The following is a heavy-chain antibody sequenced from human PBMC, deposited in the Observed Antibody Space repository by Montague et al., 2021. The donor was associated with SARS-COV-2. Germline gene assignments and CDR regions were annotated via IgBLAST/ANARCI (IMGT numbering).Heavy chain of an antibody. CDR1: GGSISSSSYY. D-gene: IGHD3-16*02. CDR3: ARALIMITFGGVIAHWFDP. CDR2: IYYSGST. V-gene: IGHV4-39*07. Sequence: SETLSLTCTVSGGSISSSSYYWGWIRQSPGKGLEWIGSIYYSGSTYYNPSLKSRVTISVDTSKNQFSLKLSSVTAADTAVYYCARALIMITFGGVIAHWFDPWGQGTLVTVSS. J-gene: IGHJ5*02.